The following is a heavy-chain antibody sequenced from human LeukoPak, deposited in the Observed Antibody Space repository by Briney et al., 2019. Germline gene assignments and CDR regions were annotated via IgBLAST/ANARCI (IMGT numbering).Heavy chain of an antibody. J-gene: IGHJ4*02. CDR1: GFTFDDYA. D-gene: IGHD6-13*01. Sequence: GGSLRLSCAASGFTFDDYAMHWVRQAPGKGLEWVSGISWNSGSIGYADSVKGRFTISRDNSQDTLSLQMNSLRAEDTAVYYCARDWAGMTAPGPFDYWGQGTLVTVSS. V-gene: IGHV3-9*01. CDR2: ISWNSGSI. CDR3: ARDWAGMTAPGPFDY.